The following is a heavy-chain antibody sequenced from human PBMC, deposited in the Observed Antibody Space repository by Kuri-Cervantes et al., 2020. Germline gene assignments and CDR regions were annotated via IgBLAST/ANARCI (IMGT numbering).Heavy chain of an antibody. CDR1: GGSFSGYY. CDR3: ARGRQNYYYYMDV. CDR2: INHSGST. J-gene: IGHJ6*03. V-gene: IGHV4-34*01. Sequence: ESLKISCAVYGGSFSGYYWSWIRQPPGKGLEWIGEINHSGSTNYNPSLKSRVTISVDTSKNQFSLKLSSVTAADTAVYYCARGRQNYYYYMDVWGKGTTVTVSS.